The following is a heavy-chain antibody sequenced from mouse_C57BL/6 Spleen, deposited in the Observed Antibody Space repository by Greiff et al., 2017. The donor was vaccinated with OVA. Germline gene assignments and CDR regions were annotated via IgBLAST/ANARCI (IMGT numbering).Heavy chain of an antibody. CDR2: ISYDGSN. V-gene: IGHV3-6*01. D-gene: IGHD2-1*01. Sequence: EVQLQQSGPGLVKPSQSLSLTCSVTGYSITSGYYWNWIRQFPGNKLEWMGYISYDGSNNYNPSLKNRISITRDTSKNQFFLKLNSVTTEDTATYYCARGDYGNYDWYFDVWGTGTTVTVSS. CDR3: ARGDYGNYDWYFDV. CDR1: GYSITSGYY. J-gene: IGHJ1*03.